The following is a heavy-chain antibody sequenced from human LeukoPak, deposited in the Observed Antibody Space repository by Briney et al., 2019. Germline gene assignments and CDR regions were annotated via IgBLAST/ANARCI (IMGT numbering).Heavy chain of an antibody. V-gene: IGHV1-2*02. J-gene: IGHJ5*02. CDR3: ARDASIAAAGGWFDP. CDR2: INPNSGGT. CDR1: GYTFTGYY. Sequence: ASVKVSCKASGYTFTGYYMYWVRQAPGQGLEWMGCINPNSGGTNYAQKFQGRVTMTRDTSISTAYMELSRLTSDDTAVYYCARDASIAAAGGWFDPWGQGTLVTVSS. D-gene: IGHD6-13*01.